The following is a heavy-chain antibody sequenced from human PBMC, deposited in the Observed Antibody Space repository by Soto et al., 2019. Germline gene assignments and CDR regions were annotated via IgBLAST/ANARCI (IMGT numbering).Heavy chain of an antibody. J-gene: IGHJ6*02. CDR2: INHSGST. CDR3: ARGIEGWYQGRYYYGMDV. D-gene: IGHD6-19*01. V-gene: IGHV4-34*01. CDR1: GGSFSGYY. Sequence: TSETLSLTCAVYGGSFSGYYWSWIRQPPGKGLEWIGEINHSGSTNYNPSLKSRVTISVDTSKNQFSLKLSSVTAADTAVYYCARGIEGWYQGRYYYGMDVWGQGTTVTVSS.